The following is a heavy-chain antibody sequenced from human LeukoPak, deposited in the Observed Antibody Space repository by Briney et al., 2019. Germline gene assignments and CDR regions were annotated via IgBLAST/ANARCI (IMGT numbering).Heavy chain of an antibody. V-gene: IGHV3-30*02. J-gene: IGHJ4*02. CDR3: ARVRLGEISGWYIFDD. D-gene: IGHD6-19*01. Sequence: GGSLRLSCTASGFTFSSYGFHWVRQAPGKGLEWMAFIRKDAGKTYYADSVKGRFSISRDISKNTLYLQMNSLRTEDTAVYYCARVRLGEISGWYIFDDWGQGTLVTVSS. CDR2: IRKDAGKT. CDR1: GFTFSSYG.